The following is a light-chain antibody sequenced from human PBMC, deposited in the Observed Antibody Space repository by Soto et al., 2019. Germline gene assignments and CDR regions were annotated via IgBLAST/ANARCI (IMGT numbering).Light chain of an antibody. CDR3: CSYGSGVV. J-gene: IGLJ2*01. CDR2: EGT. Sequence: QSVLTQPASVSGSPGQSITISCTGIYSDIANYDFVSWYQQHPAKAPRLLIFEGTKRPSGVSSRFSGSRSGTTASLTISGLQADDEADYYCCSYGSGVVSGGGNKVTVL. V-gene: IGLV2-23*01. CDR1: YSDIANYDF.